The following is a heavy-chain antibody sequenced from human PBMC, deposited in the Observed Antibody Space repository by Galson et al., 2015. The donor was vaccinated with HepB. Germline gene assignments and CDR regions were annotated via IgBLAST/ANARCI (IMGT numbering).Heavy chain of an antibody. D-gene: IGHD2-15*01. CDR3: ARGALVAVVGGTQNNWFGP. CDR2: FNPYNRDT. Sequence: SVKVSCKASGYAFSSYSITWVRQAPGQGLEWVGWFNPYNRDTNFARKFQGRVTMTTDTFTSTAYMELTSRRPDDTAVYYCARGALVAVVGGTQNNWFGPWGQGTLVTVSS. V-gene: IGHV1-18*01. J-gene: IGHJ5*02. CDR1: GYAFSSYS.